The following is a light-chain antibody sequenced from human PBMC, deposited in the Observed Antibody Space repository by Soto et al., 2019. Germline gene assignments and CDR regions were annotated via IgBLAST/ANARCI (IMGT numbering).Light chain of an antibody. CDR1: SSNIGAGYD. CDR3: LSFDSSLSVV. V-gene: IGLV1-40*01. CDR2: GNT. J-gene: IGLJ2*01. Sequence: QSVLTQPPSVSGAPGQRVTISCTGSSSNIGAGYDVHWYQQLPGRAPKLLIYGNTNRPSGVPDRFSGSKSGTSASLAITGLQAEDEADYYCLSFDSSLSVVFGGGTKLT.